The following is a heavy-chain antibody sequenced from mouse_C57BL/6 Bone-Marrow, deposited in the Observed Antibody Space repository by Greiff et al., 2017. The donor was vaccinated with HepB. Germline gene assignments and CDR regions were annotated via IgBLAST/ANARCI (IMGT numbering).Heavy chain of an antibody. J-gene: IGHJ2*01. CDR1: GFTFTDYY. Sequence: EVHLVESGGGLVQPGGSLSLSCAASGFTFTDYYMSWVRQPPGKALEWLGFIRNKANGYTTEYSASVKGRFTISRDNSQSILYLQMNALRAEDSATYYCARSLYGSSFHFDYWGQGTTLTVSS. CDR3: ARSLYGSSFHFDY. D-gene: IGHD1-1*01. CDR2: IRNKANGYTT. V-gene: IGHV7-3*01.